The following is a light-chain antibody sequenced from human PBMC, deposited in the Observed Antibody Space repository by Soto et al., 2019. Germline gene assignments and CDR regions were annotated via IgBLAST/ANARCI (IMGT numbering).Light chain of an antibody. V-gene: IGKV1-9*01. Sequence: DIQLTQAPSFPSESVGDRVTITCPASQDISDYLAWYQQRQGKXPKXXIYAASTLQSGVPSRFSGSGSGTEFTITISSLKPEDCETYAGQQLNSYPLTFGGGTKEDIK. CDR2: AAS. CDR3: QQLNSYPLT. J-gene: IGKJ4*01. CDR1: QDISDY.